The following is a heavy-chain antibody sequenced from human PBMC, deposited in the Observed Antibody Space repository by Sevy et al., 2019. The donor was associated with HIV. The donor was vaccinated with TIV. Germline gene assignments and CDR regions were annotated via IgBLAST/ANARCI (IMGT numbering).Heavy chain of an antibody. Sequence: GGSLRLSCEASGFTFSSYGMSWVRQAPGKGLEWVSYISGTGGSTDYADSVKGRFTISRDNSKNTLCIHMISLRAEDTAVYFCAKDCGRNGDQFFFDSWGQGTLVTVSS. CDR3: AKDCGRNGDQFFFDS. CDR2: ISGTGGST. J-gene: IGHJ4*02. D-gene: IGHD2-21*01. CDR1: GFTFSSYG. V-gene: IGHV3-23*01.